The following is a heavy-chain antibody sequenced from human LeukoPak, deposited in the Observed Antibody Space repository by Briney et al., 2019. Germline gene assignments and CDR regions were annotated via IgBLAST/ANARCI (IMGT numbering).Heavy chain of an antibody. Sequence: SETLSLTCTVSGGSISSSSYYWGWIRQPPGKGLEWIGSIYYSGSTYYNPSLKSRVTISVDTSKNQFSLKLGSVTAADTAVYYCAGCSGASCYYITSPLYFDYWGQGTLVTVSS. V-gene: IGHV4-39*07. CDR1: GGSISSSSYY. CDR2: IYYSGST. CDR3: AGCSGASCYYITSPLYFDY. D-gene: IGHD2-15*01. J-gene: IGHJ4*02.